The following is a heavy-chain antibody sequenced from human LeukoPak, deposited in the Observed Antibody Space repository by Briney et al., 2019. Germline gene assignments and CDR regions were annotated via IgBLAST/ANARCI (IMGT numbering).Heavy chain of an antibody. Sequence: GASVKVSCKASGYTFTSYGISWVRQAPGQGLEWMGGIIPIFGTANYAQKFQGRVTITADKSTSTAYMELSSLRSEDTAVYYCARSSSSSWTDAFDVWGQGTMVTVSS. J-gene: IGHJ3*01. CDR1: GYTFTSYG. CDR2: IIPIFGTA. V-gene: IGHV1-69*06. D-gene: IGHD6-13*01. CDR3: ARSSSSSWTDAFDV.